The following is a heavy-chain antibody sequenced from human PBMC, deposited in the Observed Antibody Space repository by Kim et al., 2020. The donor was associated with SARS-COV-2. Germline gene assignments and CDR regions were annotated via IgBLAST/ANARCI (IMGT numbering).Heavy chain of an antibody. CDR2: ISAYNGNT. CDR1: GYTFTSYG. V-gene: IGHV1-18*01. D-gene: IGHD3-10*01. CDR3: ARKSRWVLGYYYYYGMDV. Sequence: ASVKVSCKASGYTFTSYGISWVRQAPGQGLEWMGWISAYNGNTNYAQKLQGRVTMTTDTSTSTAYMELRSLRSDDTAVYYCARKSRWVLGYYYYYGMDVWGQGTTVTVSS. J-gene: IGHJ6*02.